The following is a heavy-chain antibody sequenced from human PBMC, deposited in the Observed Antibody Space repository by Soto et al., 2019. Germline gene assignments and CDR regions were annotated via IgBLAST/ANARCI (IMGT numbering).Heavy chain of an antibody. D-gene: IGHD3-3*01. CDR3: AREPTYYDFWSGYLGHTPYGMDV. CDR1: GFTFSSYA. J-gene: IGHJ6*02. CDR2: ISYDGSNK. Sequence: GGSLRLSCAASGFTFSSYAMHWVRQAPGKGLEWVAVISYDGSNKYYADSVKGRFTISRDNSKNTLYLQMNSLRAEDTAVYYCAREPTYYDFWSGYLGHTPYGMDVWGQGTTATVSS. V-gene: IGHV3-30-3*01.